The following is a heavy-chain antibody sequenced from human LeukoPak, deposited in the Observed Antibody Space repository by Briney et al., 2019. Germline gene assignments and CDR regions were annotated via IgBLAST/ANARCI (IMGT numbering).Heavy chain of an antibody. V-gene: IGHV1-24*01. CDR1: GYTLTELS. Sequence: ASVKVSCKVSGYTLTELSMHWVRQAPGKGLEWMGGFDPEDGETIYAQKFQGRVTMTEDTSTDTAYMELSSLRSEDTAVHYCATSSGWYNSDAFDIWGQGTMVTVSS. CDR2: FDPEDGET. J-gene: IGHJ3*02. D-gene: IGHD6-19*01. CDR3: ATSSGWYNSDAFDI.